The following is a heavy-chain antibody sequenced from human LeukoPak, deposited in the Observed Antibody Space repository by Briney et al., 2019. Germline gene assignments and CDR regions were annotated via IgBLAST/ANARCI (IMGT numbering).Heavy chain of an antibody. CDR1: VGSIRRSGDN. D-gene: IGHD3-3*01. J-gene: IGHJ4*02. CDR3: ARRPKQPGFWSGYVDY. V-gene: IGHV4-39*01. Sequence: PSETLSLTCTVSVGSIRRSGDNWDWIRQPPGKGLEYIGSIFYSGNTYYNPSLKSRVTISVDTSKNQFSLKLSSVTAADTAVYYCARRPKQPGFWSGYVDYWGQGTLVTVSS. CDR2: IFYSGNT.